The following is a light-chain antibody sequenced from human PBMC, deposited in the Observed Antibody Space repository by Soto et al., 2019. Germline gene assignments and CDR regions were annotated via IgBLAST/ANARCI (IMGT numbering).Light chain of an antibody. CDR1: NIGSKS. CDR2: YDS. CDR3: QVWDSRSGV. V-gene: IGLV3-21*04. J-gene: IGLJ2*01. Sequence: SYELTQSPSVSVAPGKTARVTCGGNNIGSKSVHWYQQKPGQAPVLVIYYDSDRPSGIPERFSGSNSGNTATLTISRVEAGDEADYYCQVWDSRSGVFVGGTKLTVL.